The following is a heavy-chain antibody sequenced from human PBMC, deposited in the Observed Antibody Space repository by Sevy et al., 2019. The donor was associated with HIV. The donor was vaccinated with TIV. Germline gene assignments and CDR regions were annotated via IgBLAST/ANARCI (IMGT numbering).Heavy chain of an antibody. CDR1: GYSLSKLS. CDR3: ATVGLGYYSGSSYYQGDWFDP. CDR2: LDPGNGEI. D-gene: IGHD2-15*01. Sequence: ASVKVSCKVFGYSLSKLSMHWVRQAPGKGLEWMGSLDPGNGEITYAQTLQGRVTMTEDTSTDTAYMETSGLTSEDTATYYCATVGLGYYSGSSYYQGDWFDPWGQGTLVTVSS. J-gene: IGHJ5*02. V-gene: IGHV1-24*01.